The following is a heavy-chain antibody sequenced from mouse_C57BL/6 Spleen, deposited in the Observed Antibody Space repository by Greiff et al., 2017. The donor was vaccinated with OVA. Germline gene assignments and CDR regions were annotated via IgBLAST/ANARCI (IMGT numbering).Heavy chain of an antibody. D-gene: IGHD1-1*01. CDR2: IYPGDGDT. J-gene: IGHJ2*01. V-gene: IGHV1-82*01. Sequence: QVQLQQSGPELVKPGASVKISCKASGYAFSSSWMNWVKQRPGKGLEWIGLIYPGDGDTNYNGKFKGKATLTADKSSSTAYMQLSSLTSEDSAVYFCARDPDYYGSSYYFDYWGQGTTLTVSS. CDR1: GYAFSSSW. CDR3: ARDPDYYGSSYYFDY.